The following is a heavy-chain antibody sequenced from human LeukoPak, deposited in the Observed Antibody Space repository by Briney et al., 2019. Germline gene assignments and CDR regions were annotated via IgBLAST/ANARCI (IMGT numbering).Heavy chain of an antibody. J-gene: IGHJ6*03. D-gene: IGHD3-10*01. V-gene: IGHV1-46*01. CDR3: ARDPGEWGPAGYMDV. CDR1: GYTFTGYY. Sequence: ASAKVSCKASGYTFTGYYMHWVRQAPGQGLEWMGIINPSGGSTSYAQKFQGRVTMTRDMSTSTVYMELSSLRSEDTAVYYCARDPGEWGPAGYMDVWGKGTTVTVSS. CDR2: INPSGGST.